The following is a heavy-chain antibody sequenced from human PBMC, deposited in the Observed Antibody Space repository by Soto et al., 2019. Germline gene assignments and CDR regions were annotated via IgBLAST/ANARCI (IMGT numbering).Heavy chain of an antibody. CDR3: ARAGMYDSSGYPLDY. CDR2: ISAYNGNT. D-gene: IGHD3-22*01. Sequence: QVQLVQSGAEVKKPGASVKVSCKASGYTFTSYGISWVRQAPGQGLEWMGWISAYNGNTNYAQKLQGRVTMTTDTSTSTDYMELRSLRSDDTAVYYCARAGMYDSSGYPLDYWGQGTLVTVSS. V-gene: IGHV1-18*01. CDR1: GYTFTSYG. J-gene: IGHJ4*02.